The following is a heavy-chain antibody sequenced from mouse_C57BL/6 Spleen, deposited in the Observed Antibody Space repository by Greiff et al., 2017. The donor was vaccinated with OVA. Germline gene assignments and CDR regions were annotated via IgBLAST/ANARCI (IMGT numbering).Heavy chain of an antibody. V-gene: IGHV1-5*01. CDR1: GYTFTSYW. Sequence: EVHLVESGTVLARPGASVKMSCKTSGYTFTSYWMHWVKQRPGQGLEWIGAIYPGNSDTSYNQKFKGKAKLTAVTSASTAYMELSSLTNEDSAVYYCTRRYPLTDYFDYWGQGTTLTVSS. CDR3: TRRYPLTDYFDY. J-gene: IGHJ2*01. D-gene: IGHD1-1*01. CDR2: IYPGNSDT.